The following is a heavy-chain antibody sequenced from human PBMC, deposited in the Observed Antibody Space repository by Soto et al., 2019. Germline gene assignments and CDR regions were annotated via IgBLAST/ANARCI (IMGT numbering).Heavy chain of an antibody. Sequence: EVQLVESGGGLVQPGGSLRLSCAASGFTFSAYNMNWVRQAPGKGLEWVSYISSSSTTIYYADSVKGRFTISRDNAKNSLYLQMNSLRAEDTAVYYCARDRYSYGLGRYWGQGALVTVSS. D-gene: IGHD5-18*01. J-gene: IGHJ4*02. V-gene: IGHV3-48*01. CDR1: GFTFSAYN. CDR3: ARDRYSYGLGRY. CDR2: ISSSSTTI.